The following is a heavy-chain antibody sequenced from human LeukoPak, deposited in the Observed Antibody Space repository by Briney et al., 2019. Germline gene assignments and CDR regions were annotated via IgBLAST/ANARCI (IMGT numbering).Heavy chain of an antibody. J-gene: IGHJ4*02. D-gene: IGHD3-16*02. CDR3: ARDRMYYDYVWGSYPRDY. Sequence: GASVKVSCKASGYTFTGYYMHWVQQAPGQGLEWMGWINPNSGGTNYAQKFQGRVTMTRDTSISTAYMELSRLRSDDTAAYYCARDRMYYDYVWGSYPRDYWGQGTLVTVSS. V-gene: IGHV1-2*02. CDR1: GYTFTGYY. CDR2: INPNSGGT.